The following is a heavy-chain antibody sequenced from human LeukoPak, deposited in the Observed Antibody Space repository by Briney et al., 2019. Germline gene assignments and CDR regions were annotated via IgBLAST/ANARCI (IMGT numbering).Heavy chain of an antibody. V-gene: IGHV3-33*06. CDR2: IWYNGNYK. CDR3: AKEPTARIGVPDY. D-gene: IGHD1-26*01. Sequence: GGSLRLSCAASGFSFSKYGIHWVRQAPGKGLDWVAVIWYNGNYKFYSDSVKGRFTISRDNSKNTLFLQMNSLRAEDTAGYYCAKEPTARIGVPDYWGQGTLVTVSS. J-gene: IGHJ4*02. CDR1: GFSFSKYG.